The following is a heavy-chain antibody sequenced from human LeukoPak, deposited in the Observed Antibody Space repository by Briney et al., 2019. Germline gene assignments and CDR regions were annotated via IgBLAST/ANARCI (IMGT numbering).Heavy chain of an antibody. CDR2: ISAYNGNT. D-gene: IGHD6-13*01. J-gene: IGHJ4*02. V-gene: IGHV1-18*01. CDR3: VRVIRGVVGSWYVDY. Sequence: GASVKVSCKASGYTFTSYGISWVRQAPGQGLEWMGWISAYNGNTNYAQKLQGRVTMTTDTSTSTAYMELRSLRSDDTAVYYCVRVIRGVVGSWYVDYWGQGTLVTVSS. CDR1: GYTFTSYG.